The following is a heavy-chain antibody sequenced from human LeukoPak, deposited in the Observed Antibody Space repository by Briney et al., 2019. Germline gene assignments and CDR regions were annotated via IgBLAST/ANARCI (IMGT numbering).Heavy chain of an antibody. J-gene: IGHJ4*02. V-gene: IGHV4-59*12. CDR2: IYYRGTT. Sequence: SETLSLTCTVSGDSIDSYYWSWIRQPPGKGLEWIGYIYYRGTTSYNPFLKSRVTISVDTSKNQFSLKLNSVTAVDTAVYYCARLPRYGGYDHFDYWGQGILVIVSS. CDR1: GDSIDSYY. CDR3: ARLPRYGGYDHFDY. D-gene: IGHD5-12*01.